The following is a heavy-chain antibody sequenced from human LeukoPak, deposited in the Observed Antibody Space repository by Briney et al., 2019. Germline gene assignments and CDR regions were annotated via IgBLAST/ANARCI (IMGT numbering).Heavy chain of an antibody. CDR3: ARQPQYYYDSSAYWNY. CDR1: GFTFSSYA. V-gene: IGHV3-23*01. CDR2: ISGSGGST. Sequence: GGSLRLSCAASGFTFSSYAMNWVRQAPGMGLRWVSAISGSGGSTYYADSVKGRFTSSRDNSKNTLYLQMNSLRAEDTAVYYCARQPQYYYDSSAYWNYWGQGTLVTVSP. J-gene: IGHJ4*02. D-gene: IGHD3-22*01.